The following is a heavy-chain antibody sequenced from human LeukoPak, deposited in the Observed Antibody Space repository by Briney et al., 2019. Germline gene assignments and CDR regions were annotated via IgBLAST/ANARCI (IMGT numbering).Heavy chain of an antibody. CDR2: IYHSGST. D-gene: IGHD2-2*01. J-gene: IGHJ4*02. CDR1: GGSISSSNW. Sequence: PSGTLSLTCAVSGGSISSSNWWSWVRQPPGKGLEWIGEIYHSGSTNYNPSLKSRVTISVDKSKNQFSLKLSSVTAADTAVYYCARRAYCSSTSCYFLVGYFDYWGQGTLVTVSS. CDR3: ARRAYCSSTSCYFLVGYFDY. V-gene: IGHV4-4*02.